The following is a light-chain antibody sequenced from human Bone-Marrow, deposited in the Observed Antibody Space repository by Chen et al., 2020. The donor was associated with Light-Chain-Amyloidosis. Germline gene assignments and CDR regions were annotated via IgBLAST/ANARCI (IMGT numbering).Light chain of an antibody. CDR3: QTWGSGFHVL. CDR1: SGHRTYP. J-gene: IGLJ2*01. CDR2: VNQDGTH. V-gene: IGLV4-69*01. Sequence: QLVLTQSPSASASLGASVKLTCILSSGHRTYPIAWHQRQPGKGPRSLMLVNQDGTHTKGDGIPDRFSGSSSGAEHYLTISSLRSEDEADYYCQTWGSGFHVLFGGGTRLSVL.